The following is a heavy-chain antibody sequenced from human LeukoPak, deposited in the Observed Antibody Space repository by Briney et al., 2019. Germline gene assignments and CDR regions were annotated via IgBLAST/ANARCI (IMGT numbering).Heavy chain of an antibody. Sequence: SETLSLTCTVSCGSISSYYWSWIRQPPGKGLEWIGYIYYSGSTNYNPSLKSRVTISVDTSKNQFSLKLSSVTAADTAVYYCARASPYSSGWYRKDYYYYYMDVWGKGTAVTISS. CDR1: CGSISSYY. CDR3: ARASPYSSGWYRKDYYYYYMDV. CDR2: IYYSGST. D-gene: IGHD6-19*01. V-gene: IGHV4-59*01. J-gene: IGHJ6*03.